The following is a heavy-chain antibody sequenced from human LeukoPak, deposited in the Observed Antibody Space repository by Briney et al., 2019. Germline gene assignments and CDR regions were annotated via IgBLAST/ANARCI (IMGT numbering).Heavy chain of an antibody. D-gene: IGHD3-3*01. Sequence: SETLSLTCTVSGGSISSGGYYWSWIRQHPVTGLEWIGYIYYSGSTYYNPSLKSRVTISVDTSKNQFSLKLSSVTAADTAVYYCARGTPSYYDFWNAAWNWFDPWGQGTLVTVSS. CDR1: GGSISSGGYY. CDR2: IYYSGST. CDR3: ARGTPSYYDFWNAAWNWFDP. J-gene: IGHJ5*02. V-gene: IGHV4-31*03.